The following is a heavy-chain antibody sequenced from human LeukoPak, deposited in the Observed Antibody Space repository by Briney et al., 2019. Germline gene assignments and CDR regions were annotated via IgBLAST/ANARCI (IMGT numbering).Heavy chain of an antibody. CDR3: ARGGAYSSSWYLDY. Sequence: GGSLRLSCAASGFTVSSNYMSWVRQAPGKGLGWVSVIYSGGSTYYADSVKGRFTISRDNSKNTLYLQMNSLRADDTAVYYCARGGAYSSSWYLDYWGQGTLVTVSS. CDR1: GFTVSSNY. V-gene: IGHV3-66*01. J-gene: IGHJ4*02. D-gene: IGHD6-13*01. CDR2: IYSGGST.